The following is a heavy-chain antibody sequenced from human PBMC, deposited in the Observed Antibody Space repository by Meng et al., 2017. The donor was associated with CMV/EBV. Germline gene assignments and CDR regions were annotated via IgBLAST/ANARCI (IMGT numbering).Heavy chain of an antibody. V-gene: IGHV1-2*02. CDR2: INPNSGGT. D-gene: IGHD6-13*01. Sequence: ASVKVSCKASGYTFTGYYMHWVRQAPGQGLEWMGWINPNSGGTNYAQKFQGRVTMTRDTSISTAYMELSRLRSDDTAVYYCASHVYSSSWYTHYYYCYGMDVWGQGTTVTVSS. CDR1: GYTFTGYY. CDR3: ASHVYSSSWYTHYYYCYGMDV. J-gene: IGHJ6*02.